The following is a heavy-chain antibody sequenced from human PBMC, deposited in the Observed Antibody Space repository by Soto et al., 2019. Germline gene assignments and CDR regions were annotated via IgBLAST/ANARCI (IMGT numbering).Heavy chain of an antibody. CDR2: ISTSGST. Sequence: SETLSLTCTVSGGSVTSRSYYWSWIRQPPGKGLEWIGYISTSGSTNDNPSLKSRVTISLDTSKNQFSLKLSSVTAADTAVYYCATIGIVGATSVDYWAEGALGTVAS. CDR1: GGSVTSRSYY. CDR3: ATIGIVGATSVDY. V-gene: IGHV4-61*01. D-gene: IGHD1-26*01. J-gene: IGHJ4*02.